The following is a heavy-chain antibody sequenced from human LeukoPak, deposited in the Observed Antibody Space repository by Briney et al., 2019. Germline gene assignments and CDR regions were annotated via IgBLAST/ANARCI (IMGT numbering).Heavy chain of an antibody. Sequence: SETLSLTCTVSGYSISSGYYWGWIRQPPGKGLEWIGSIYHSGSTYYNPSLKSRVTISVDTSKNQFSLKLSSVTAADTAVYYCARGGTMVRGVTPFDYWGQGTLVTVSS. CDR1: GYSISSGYY. D-gene: IGHD3-10*01. CDR3: ARGGTMVRGVTPFDY. J-gene: IGHJ4*02. CDR2: IYHSGST. V-gene: IGHV4-38-2*02.